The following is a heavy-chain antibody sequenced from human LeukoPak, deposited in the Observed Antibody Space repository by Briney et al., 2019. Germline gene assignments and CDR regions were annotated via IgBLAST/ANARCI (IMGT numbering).Heavy chain of an antibody. D-gene: IGHD2-2*01. CDR3: ARRYCSSSSCSDEGFDI. Sequence: GGSLRLSCAASGFTFRRYDMHWVRQAPGKGLEWVAYTRYDVSNKSYVDSVKGRFSISRDNSKNTLYLQMNSLRAEDTAVYYCARRYCSSSSCSDEGFDIWGQGTMVTVSS. CDR1: GFTFRRYD. J-gene: IGHJ3*02. V-gene: IGHV3-30*02. CDR2: TRYDVSNK.